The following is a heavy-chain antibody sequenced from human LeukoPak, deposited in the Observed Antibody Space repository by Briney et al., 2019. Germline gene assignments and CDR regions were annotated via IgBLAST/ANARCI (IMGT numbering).Heavy chain of an antibody. D-gene: IGHD6-19*01. CDR2: IYHSGST. Sequence: PSETLSLTCAVSGGSISSSNWWSWVRQPPGKGLEWIGEIYHSGSTNYNPSLKSRVTMSVDTSKNQFSLNLTSVTAADTAVYYCARPRSTSGWDGDFDSWGQGTLVTVSS. J-gene: IGHJ4*02. CDR1: GGSISSSNW. CDR3: ARPRSTSGWDGDFDS. V-gene: IGHV4-4*02.